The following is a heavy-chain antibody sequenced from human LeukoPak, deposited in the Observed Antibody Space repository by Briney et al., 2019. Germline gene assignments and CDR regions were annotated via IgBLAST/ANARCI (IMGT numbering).Heavy chain of an antibody. CDR1: GYTFPSYF. CDR2: INPTGGST. V-gene: IGHV1-46*01. Sequence: AASVKVSCKASGYTFPSYFMHWVRQAPGQGLEWMGIINPTGGSTTYAQKFQGRVTVTRDTSTSTVYMELSSLRSDDTAVYYCARTAARRFDYWGQGTLVTVSS. CDR3: ARTAARRFDY. J-gene: IGHJ4*02. D-gene: IGHD6-6*01.